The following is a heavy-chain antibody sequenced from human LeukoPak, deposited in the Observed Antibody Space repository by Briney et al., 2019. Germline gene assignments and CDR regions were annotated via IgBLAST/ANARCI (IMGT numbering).Heavy chain of an antibody. V-gene: IGHV3-23*01. Sequence: GGSLRLSCAASGFTLSSYAMSWVRQGPGKGLEWVSAISVSGNTYHADSVKGRFTISRDNSKNTLYLQMNSLRAGDTAVYYCAKAEPSGIYQFYYYYYMDVWGKGTTVTISS. CDR2: ISVSGNT. CDR1: GFTLSSYA. CDR3: AKAEPSGIYQFYYYYYMDV. J-gene: IGHJ6*03. D-gene: IGHD1-26*01.